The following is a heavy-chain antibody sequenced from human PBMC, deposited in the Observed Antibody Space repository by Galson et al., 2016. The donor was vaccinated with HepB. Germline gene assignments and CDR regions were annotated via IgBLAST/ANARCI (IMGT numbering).Heavy chain of an antibody. D-gene: IGHD2-15*01. Sequence: SLRLSCAASGFTFSSYGMHWVRQAPGKGLESVAVIGHDGRNEYYAGSVKGRFTISRDNSKNTLYVQMNNLRVEDTAVYYCSRGSQDDIEVDGDLEQDYWGQGTLVTVSS. J-gene: IGHJ4*02. CDR2: IGHDGRNE. CDR3: SRGSQDDIEVDGDLEQDY. CDR1: GFTFSSYG. V-gene: IGHV3-33*01.